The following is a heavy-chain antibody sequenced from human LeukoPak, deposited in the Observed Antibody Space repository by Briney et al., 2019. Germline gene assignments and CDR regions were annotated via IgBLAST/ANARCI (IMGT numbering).Heavy chain of an antibody. CDR3: ARDGRTSY. V-gene: IGHV3-7*05. CDR1: GFTFSNSR. J-gene: IGHJ4*02. Sequence: GGSLRLSCAASGFTFSNSRVSWVRQAPGKGMEWVASIKKDRSEKYYVDSVKGRFTISRDNAKKSLYLQMKSLRGEDTAVYYCARDGRTSYWGQGTLVTVSS. CDR2: IKKDRSEK.